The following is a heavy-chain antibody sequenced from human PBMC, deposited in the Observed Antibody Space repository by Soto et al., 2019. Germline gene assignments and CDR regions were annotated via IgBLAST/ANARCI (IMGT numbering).Heavy chain of an antibody. CDR3: ARGGGYDFRSSQAPPIDV. Sequence: ETLSLTCNVSGGSISDFYWSWTRQSPGKRLEWIGYLYYTGSTNYNPALKSRVTISLDTSKNQFSLKVRSVTAADTAVYYCARGGGYDFRSSQAPPIDVWGQGTTV. V-gene: IGHV4-59*01. CDR2: LYYTGST. J-gene: IGHJ6*02. D-gene: IGHD3-3*01. CDR1: GGSISDFY.